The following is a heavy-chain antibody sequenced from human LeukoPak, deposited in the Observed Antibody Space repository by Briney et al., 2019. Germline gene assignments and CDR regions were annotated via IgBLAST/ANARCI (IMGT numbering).Heavy chain of an antibody. Sequence: ASVKVSCKASGYSFNGYYLHWLRQAPGQAFEWMGWINPDTGGTNYVHKFQGRVTMTRDPSITTAYMELSSLRSDDTAVYYCARGHYYYYMDVWGQGTTVTVSS. J-gene: IGHJ6*02. CDR2: INPDTGGT. V-gene: IGHV1-2*02. CDR1: GYSFNGYY. CDR3: ARGHYYYYMDV.